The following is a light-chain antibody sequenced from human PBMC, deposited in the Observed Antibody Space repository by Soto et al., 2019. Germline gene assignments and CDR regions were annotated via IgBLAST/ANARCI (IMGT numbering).Light chain of an antibody. Sequence: EIVMTQSPATLCLSAGERATLSCRASQSVSSNLAWYQQKPGQAPRLLVYGASTRATGIPAMFTGSGSGTEFALAIRTLEPEDFAVYYWQQRLMTFCQGTKVDI. CDR1: QSVSSN. CDR3: QQRLMT. J-gene: IGKJ1*01. CDR2: GAS. V-gene: IGKV3-15*01.